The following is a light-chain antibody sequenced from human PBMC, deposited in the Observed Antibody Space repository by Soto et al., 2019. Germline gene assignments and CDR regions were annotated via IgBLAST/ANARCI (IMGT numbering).Light chain of an antibody. J-gene: IGKJ2*01. V-gene: IGKV4-1*01. CDR3: QQFSSPPFFP. CDR1: QSVFKGSNNKDC. Sequence: DIVMTQSPDSLAVSLGEMATINCKSSQSVFKGSNNKDCLAWYQQKPGQPPKLLLYWASTRESGVPDRFSGSGSVTDFTLTISILQAEDVASYYCQQFSSPPFFPFGQGTKVEIK. CDR2: WAS.